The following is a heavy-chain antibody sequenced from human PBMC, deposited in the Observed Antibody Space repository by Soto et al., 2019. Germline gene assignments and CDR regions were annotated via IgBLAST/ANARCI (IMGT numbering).Heavy chain of an antibody. CDR1: GFTFSSYG. V-gene: IGHV3-30*03. Sequence: PGGSLRLSCAASGFTFSSYGMHWVRQAPGKGLEWVAVISYDGSNKYYADSVKGRFTISRDNSKNTLYLQMNSLRAEDTAVYYCASSRIGYYYYMEVWGKGTTVTVSS. CDR2: ISYDGSNK. J-gene: IGHJ6*03. D-gene: IGHD2-15*01. CDR3: ASSRIGYYYYMEV.